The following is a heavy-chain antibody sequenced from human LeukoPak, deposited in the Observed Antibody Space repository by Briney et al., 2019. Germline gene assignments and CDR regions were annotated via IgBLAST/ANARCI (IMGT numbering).Heavy chain of an antibody. D-gene: IGHD2-15*01. V-gene: IGHV1-18*01. CDR1: GGTFSSYG. CDR2: ISTYNGNT. Sequence: ASVKVSCKASGGTFSSYGISWVRQAPGQGLEWMGWISTYNGNTNYAQNLQGRVTMSTDTSTTTVYMELRSLRSDDTAVYYCARRSPLPEVVAATVHYYYYMDVWGKGTTVTVSS. J-gene: IGHJ6*03. CDR3: ARRSPLPEVVAATVHYYYYMDV.